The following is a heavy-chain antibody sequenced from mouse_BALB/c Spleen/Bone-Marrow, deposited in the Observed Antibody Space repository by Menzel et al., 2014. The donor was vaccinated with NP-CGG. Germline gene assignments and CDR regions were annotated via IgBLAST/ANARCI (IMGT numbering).Heavy chain of an antibody. Sequence: LVKTGASVKISCKASDCSFTAYYMHWVKQSHGKSLEWIGYISCYNGATTYNQKFKGKATFTVDTSSSTAYMQFNSLTSEDSAVYYCTRNYGSRFVRHFDYWGQGTTLTVSS. CDR2: ISCYNGAT. CDR1: DCSFTAYY. CDR3: TRNYGSRFVRHFDY. J-gene: IGHJ2*01. V-gene: IGHV1S34*01. D-gene: IGHD1-1*01.